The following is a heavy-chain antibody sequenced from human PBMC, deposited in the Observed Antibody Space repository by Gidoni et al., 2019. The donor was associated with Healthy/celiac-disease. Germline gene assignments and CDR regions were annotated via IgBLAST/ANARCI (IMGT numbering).Heavy chain of an antibody. CDR3: ARGGLPVTGTANFDS. CDR1: GFTFSSYD. J-gene: IGHJ4*02. D-gene: IGHD6-19*01. V-gene: IGHV3-13*01. CDR2: IGAAGDA. Sequence: EVQLVEAGGGLVQPGGSLRLSCAASGFTFSSYDMHWVRQAPGKPLEWVSAIGAAGDAFYPGSVKGRCTISRESAKNSLYLQMNSLRADDTAVYYCARGGLPVTGTANFDSWGQGTLVTVSS.